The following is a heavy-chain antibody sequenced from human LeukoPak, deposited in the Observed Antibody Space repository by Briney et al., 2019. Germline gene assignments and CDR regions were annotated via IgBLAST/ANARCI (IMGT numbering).Heavy chain of an antibody. Sequence: GGSLRLSCAASGFTCSSLEMNWVRQAPGKGLKWVSYISRSGSTIYYADSVKGRFPISRDNAKNSLYLQMNSLRVEDTAVYYCARGRPGAFDIWGQGTMVTVSS. CDR3: ARGRPGAFDI. CDR1: GFTCSSLE. CDR2: ISRSGSTI. J-gene: IGHJ3*02. V-gene: IGHV3-48*03.